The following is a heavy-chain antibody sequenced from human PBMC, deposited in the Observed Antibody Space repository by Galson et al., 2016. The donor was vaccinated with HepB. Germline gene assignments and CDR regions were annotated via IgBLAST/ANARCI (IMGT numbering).Heavy chain of an antibody. J-gene: IGHJ4*02. CDR1: GFTFSSHW. CDR2: IKGDGSSI. Sequence: SLRLSCAASGFTFSSHWMHWVRQVPGKGLVWVARIKGDGSSIQYEASVKGRFAISRDNAKNTLDLQMNSLRAEDSGLYYCVRDGVGDPRFDYWGQGALVTVSS. D-gene: IGHD1-26*01. CDR3: VRDGVGDPRFDY. V-gene: IGHV3-74*01.